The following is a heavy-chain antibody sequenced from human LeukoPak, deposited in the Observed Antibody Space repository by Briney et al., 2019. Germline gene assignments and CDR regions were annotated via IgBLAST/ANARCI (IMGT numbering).Heavy chain of an antibody. CDR1: GFTFSSYS. CDR2: ISSSSSYI. V-gene: IGHV3-21*01. Sequence: PGGSLRLSCAASGFTFSSYSMNWVRQAPGKGLEWVSSISSSSSYIYYADSVKGRFTISRDNAKNSLYLQMNSLRAEDTAVYYCARGLIAAAGFDYWGQGTLVTVSS. CDR3: ARGLIAAAGFDY. D-gene: IGHD6-13*01. J-gene: IGHJ4*02.